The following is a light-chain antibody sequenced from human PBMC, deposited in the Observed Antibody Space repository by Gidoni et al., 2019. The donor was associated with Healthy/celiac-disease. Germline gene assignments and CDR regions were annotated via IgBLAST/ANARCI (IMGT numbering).Light chain of an antibody. Sequence: DIQMTQSHSTLSASVGDRVTITCRASQSISSWLAWYQQKPGKAPKLLIYDASSLESGVPSRFSGSGSGTEFTLTISSLQPDDFATYYCQQYNSYSPMYTFGQXTKLEIK. CDR1: QSISSW. CDR3: QQYNSYSPMYT. CDR2: DAS. V-gene: IGKV1-5*01. J-gene: IGKJ2*01.